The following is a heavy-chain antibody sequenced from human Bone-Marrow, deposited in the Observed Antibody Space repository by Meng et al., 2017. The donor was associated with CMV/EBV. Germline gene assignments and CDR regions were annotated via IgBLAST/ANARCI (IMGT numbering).Heavy chain of an antibody. CDR3: ARERTGYYIAD. D-gene: IGHD3-9*01. CDR2: ITFDGSTQ. CDR1: GFRINNYA. Sequence: LSLTCAASGFRINNYAMHWVRQAPGKGLEWVSMITFDGSTQYYADSVKGRFSISKDVSKSTLFLQMNSLIPDDTAVYFCARERTGYYIADWGQGTLVTVSS. J-gene: IGHJ4*02. V-gene: IGHV3-30-3*01.